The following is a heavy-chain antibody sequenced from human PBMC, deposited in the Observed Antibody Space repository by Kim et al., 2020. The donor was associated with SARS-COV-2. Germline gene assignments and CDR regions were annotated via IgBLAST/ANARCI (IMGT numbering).Heavy chain of an antibody. V-gene: IGHV1-18*01. CDR3: ARDRGSRPDTFDI. J-gene: IGHJ3*02. Sequence: YAQDVQGRVAMTRDTSTSTAYMELRSLRSDDTAVYYCARDRGSRPDTFDIWGQGTMVTVSS. D-gene: IGHD3-10*01.